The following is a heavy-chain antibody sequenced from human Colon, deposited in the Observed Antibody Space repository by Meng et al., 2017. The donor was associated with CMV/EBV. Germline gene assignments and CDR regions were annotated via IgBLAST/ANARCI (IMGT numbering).Heavy chain of an antibody. CDR2: THYEGRYK. Sequence: GGSLRLSCAASGFTFSTSGLHWVRQAPGKGLEGVAFTHYEGRYKYYAASVEGRFTISRNNSRNTLYLQMSRLPAEDTAEYYCTKGWEMAFDIWGQGTTVTVSS. CDR3: TKGWEMAFDI. CDR1: GFTFSTSG. J-gene: IGHJ3*02. D-gene: IGHD1-26*01. V-gene: IGHV3-30*02.